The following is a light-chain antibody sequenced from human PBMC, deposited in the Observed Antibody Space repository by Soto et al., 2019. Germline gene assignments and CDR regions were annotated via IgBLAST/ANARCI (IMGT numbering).Light chain of an antibody. CDR3: TSYTTSSTYV. CDR2: DVS. J-gene: IGLJ1*01. V-gene: IGLV2-14*03. CDR1: SSEVDAYNF. Sequence: QSVLTQPASVSGSPGQSIAISCTGTSSEVDAYNFVSWYQHHPGKAPKLMIFDVSNRPSGVSNRFSGFNSGNMASLTFSGLQSEDEADYYCTSYTTSSTYVFGTGTKVTVL.